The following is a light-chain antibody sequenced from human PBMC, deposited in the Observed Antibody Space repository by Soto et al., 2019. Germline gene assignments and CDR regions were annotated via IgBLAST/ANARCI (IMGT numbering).Light chain of an antibody. Sequence: DIQITQSPSTPSASVGDRVTITCRASQSISSWLAWYQQKPGKAPKLLIYDASSLESGVPSRFSGSGSGTEFTLTISSLQPDDFATYYCQQYNSYWTFGQGTKVDI. CDR3: QQYNSYWT. CDR1: QSISSW. J-gene: IGKJ1*01. V-gene: IGKV1-5*01. CDR2: DAS.